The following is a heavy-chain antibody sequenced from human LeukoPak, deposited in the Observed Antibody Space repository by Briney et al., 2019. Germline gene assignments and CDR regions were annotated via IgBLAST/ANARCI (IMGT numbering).Heavy chain of an antibody. V-gene: IGHV4-39*01. CDR3: AAGAGSLRAPKYFQH. CDR1: GGSISGDYY. Sequence: SETLSLTCTVSGGSISGDYYWSWIRQPPGKGLEWIGSIYYSGSTYYNPSLKSRVTISVDTSKNQFSLKLSSVTAADTAVYYCAAGAGSLRAPKYFQHWGQGTLVTVSS. J-gene: IGHJ1*01. D-gene: IGHD6-13*01. CDR2: IYYSGST.